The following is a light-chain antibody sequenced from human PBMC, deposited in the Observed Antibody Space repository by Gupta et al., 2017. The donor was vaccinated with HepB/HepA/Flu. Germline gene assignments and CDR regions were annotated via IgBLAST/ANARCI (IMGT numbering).Light chain of an antibody. J-gene: IGKJ3*01. CDR2: GAS. CDR1: QSVSSSY. V-gene: IGKV3-20*01. CDR3: QQYCNS. Sequence: EIVLTQSPGTLSLSPGERATLSCRASQSVSSSYLAWDQQKPGQAPRLLIYGASSRATGIPDRFSGSGSGTDFTLTISRLEPEDFAVYYCQQYCNSFGPGTKVDIK.